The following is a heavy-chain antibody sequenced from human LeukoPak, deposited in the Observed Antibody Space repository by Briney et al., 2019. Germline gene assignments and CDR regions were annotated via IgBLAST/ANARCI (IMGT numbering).Heavy chain of an antibody. V-gene: IGHV1-2*02. Sequence: ASVKVSCKASGYTFTDYYLHWVRQAPGQGLEWMGWINPNSGGTNYPQKFQGRVTMTRDTSISTAYMELSRLRSDDTAVYYCAILATTQPFDYWGQGTLVTVSS. J-gene: IGHJ4*02. D-gene: IGHD5-12*01. CDR1: GYTFTDYY. CDR2: INPNSGGT. CDR3: AILATTQPFDY.